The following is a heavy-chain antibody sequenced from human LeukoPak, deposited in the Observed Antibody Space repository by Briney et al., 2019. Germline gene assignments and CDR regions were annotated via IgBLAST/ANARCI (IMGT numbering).Heavy chain of an antibody. CDR3: ARGGVGATTYVWFDP. D-gene: IGHD1-26*01. J-gene: IGHJ5*02. V-gene: IGHV1-46*01. Sequence: ASVKVSCKASGYTFTNYYIHWVRQAPGQGLECMGIINPSGGSTSYAQKFQGRVTMTRDMSTSTVYMELSSLRSEDTAVYYCARGGVGATTYVWFDPWGQGILVTVSS. CDR1: GYTFTNYY. CDR2: INPSGGST.